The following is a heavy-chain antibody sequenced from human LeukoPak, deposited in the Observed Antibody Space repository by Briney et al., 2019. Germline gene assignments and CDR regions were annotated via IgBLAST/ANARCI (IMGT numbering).Heavy chain of an antibody. CDR2: IYYSGNT. CDR1: GGSISSSSYY. V-gene: IGHV4-39*01. CDR3: ARQRIVGATRGFDY. J-gene: IGHJ4*02. D-gene: IGHD1-26*01. Sequence: SETLSLTCTVSGGSISSSSYYWGWIRQPPGKGLEWIGSIYYSGNTYYNPSLKSRVTISVDTSKNQFSLKLSSVTAADTAVYYCARQRIVGATRGFDYWAREPWSPSPQ.